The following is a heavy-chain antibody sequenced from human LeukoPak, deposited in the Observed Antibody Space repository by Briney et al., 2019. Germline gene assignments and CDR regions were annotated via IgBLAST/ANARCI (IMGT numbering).Heavy chain of an antibody. CDR3: ARDVDSSGLNWFDP. CDR1: GGTFSSYA. Sequence: SVKVSCKASGGTFSSYAISWVRQAPGQGLEWMGRIIPIFGIANYAQKFQGRVTITADKSTSTAYMELSSLRSGDTAVYYCARDVDSSGLNWFDPWGQGTLVTVSS. D-gene: IGHD6-19*01. J-gene: IGHJ5*02. CDR2: IIPIFGIA. V-gene: IGHV1-69*04.